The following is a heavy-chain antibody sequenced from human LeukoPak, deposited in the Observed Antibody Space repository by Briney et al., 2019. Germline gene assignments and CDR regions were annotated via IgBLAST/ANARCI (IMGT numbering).Heavy chain of an antibody. D-gene: IGHD3-9*01. J-gene: IGHJ4*02. V-gene: IGHV4-38-2*02. CDR2: IYHSGST. CDR1: GYSISSGYY. CDR3: ARDSDYDILTGHMPFDY. Sequence: PSETLSLTCTVSGYSISSGYYWGWIRQPPGKGLEWTGSIYHSGSTYYNPSLKSRVTISVDTSKNQFSLTLSSVTAADTAVYYCARDSDYDILTGHMPFDYWGQGTLVTVSS.